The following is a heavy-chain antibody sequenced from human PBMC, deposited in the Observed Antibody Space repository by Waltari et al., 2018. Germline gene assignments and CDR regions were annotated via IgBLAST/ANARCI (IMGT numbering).Heavy chain of an antibody. D-gene: IGHD2-21*01. CDR1: GSNFTNYD. J-gene: IGHJ6*02. Sequence: QVQLVQSGAEVKKPGASVKVSCKASGSNFTNYDISWVRQAAGHGLEWMGWMNPDSGNTGYAQRIQGRVTMTRNTSISTAYMELSSLRSEDTAVYYCARQGVVIASNYYYYGMDVWGQGTTVTVSS. CDR3: ARQGVVIASNYYYYGMDV. V-gene: IGHV1-8*01. CDR2: MNPDSGNT.